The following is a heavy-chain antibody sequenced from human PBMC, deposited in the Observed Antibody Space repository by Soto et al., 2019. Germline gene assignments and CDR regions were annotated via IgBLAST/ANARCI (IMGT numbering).Heavy chain of an antibody. V-gene: IGHV1-8*01. CDR2: MNPNSGNT. CDR3: ARGRFSYSSSWYELYYYYYGMDV. CDR1: GSTFPSSD. J-gene: IGHJ6*02. Sequence: ASVTVSCTASGSTFPSSDSNLVRQAPGQGLEWMGWMNPNSGNTGYAQKFQGRVTMTRNTSISTAYMELSSLRSEDTAVYYCARGRFSYSSSWYELYYYYYGMDVWGQGTTVTVSS. D-gene: IGHD6-13*01.